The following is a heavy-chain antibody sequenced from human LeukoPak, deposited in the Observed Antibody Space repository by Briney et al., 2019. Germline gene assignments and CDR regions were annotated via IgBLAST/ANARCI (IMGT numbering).Heavy chain of an antibody. V-gene: IGHV1-2*02. CDR2: SHPNSGGT. Sequence: ASVTVSCKASGYTFTGHYIHWVRQAPGQGLEWMGWSHPNSGGTKYAQKFQGRVIMNRDTSSSTAYMALSSLRSADTAVYSGASDYKYDSSGANAFDIWGQGTMVTVSS. D-gene: IGHD3-22*01. CDR3: ASDYKYDSSGANAFDI. J-gene: IGHJ3*02. CDR1: GYTFTGHY.